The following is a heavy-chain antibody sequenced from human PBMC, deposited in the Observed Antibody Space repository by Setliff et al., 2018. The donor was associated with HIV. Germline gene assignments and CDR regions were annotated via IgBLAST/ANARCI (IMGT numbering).Heavy chain of an antibody. D-gene: IGHD3-22*01. CDR2: FHHSGSA. CDR3: ARQGAGYYYDSSDYYTGNGFDM. J-gene: IGHJ3*02. CDR1: GYSISTAYY. V-gene: IGHV4-38-2*01. Sequence: TLSLTCAVSGYSISTAYYWAWIRQSPGKGLEWIGGFHHSGSAHSNPSLKSRVTISGQTSKNQFSLTLTSVTAADTAIYYCARQGAGYYYDSSDYYTGNGFDMWGQGTMVTVSS.